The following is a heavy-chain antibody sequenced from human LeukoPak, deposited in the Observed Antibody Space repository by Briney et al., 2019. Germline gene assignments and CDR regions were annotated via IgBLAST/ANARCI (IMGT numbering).Heavy chain of an antibody. V-gene: IGHV3-30*02. CDR2: IRYDGTNK. D-gene: IGHD3-22*01. CDR1: GFTFSSYG. CDR3: AKDHYYYDSSGYNC. Sequence: GGSLRLSCAASGFTFSSYGMHWVRQAPGKGLEWVAFIRYDGTNKYYADSVKGRFTISRDNSKNTLYLQMNSLRAEDTAVYYCAKDHYYYDSSGYNCWGQGTLVTVSS. J-gene: IGHJ4*02.